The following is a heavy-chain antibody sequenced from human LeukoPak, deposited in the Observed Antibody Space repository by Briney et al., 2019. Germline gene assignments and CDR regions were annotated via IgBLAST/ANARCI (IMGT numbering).Heavy chain of an antibody. D-gene: IGHD4-11*01. CDR2: ITSSSSYI. CDR1: GFTFSSYS. V-gene: IGHV3-21*01. CDR3: VRLYDDYTNGHFDS. J-gene: IGHJ4*02. Sequence: TAGGSLRLSCAASGFTFSSYSMNWVRQAPGKGLEWVSSITSSSSYIYYADSVKGRFTISRHNAKNSLYLQLNSLRAEDTAVYYCVRLYDDYTNGHFDSWGQGTLVTVSS.